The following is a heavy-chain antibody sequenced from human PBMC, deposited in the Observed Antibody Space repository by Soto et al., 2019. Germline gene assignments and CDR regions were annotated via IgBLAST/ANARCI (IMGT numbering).Heavy chain of an antibody. CDR1: GFTFSSYA. V-gene: IGHV3-23*01. CDR3: ARGPLDY. CDR2: ISGSEN. J-gene: IGHJ4*02. D-gene: IGHD3-16*01. Sequence: PGGSLRLSCAASGFTFSSYAMSWVRQAPGKGLEWVSAISGSENTYVDSVKGRFTISRDNAKNSLDLQMNSLRPGDTAVYFCARGPLDYWGLGTLVTVSS.